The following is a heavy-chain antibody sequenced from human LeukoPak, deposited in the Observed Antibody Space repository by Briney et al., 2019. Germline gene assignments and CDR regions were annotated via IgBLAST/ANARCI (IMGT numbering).Heavy chain of an antibody. CDR2: ISSSSSYI. Sequence: GGSLRLSCAASGFTVSSNYMSWVRQAPGKGLEWVSSISSSSSYIYYADSVKGRFTISRDNAKNSLYLQMNSLRAEDTAVYYCARDGRLGAFDIWGQGTMVTVSS. J-gene: IGHJ3*02. CDR3: ARDGRLGAFDI. V-gene: IGHV3-21*01. D-gene: IGHD3-16*01. CDR1: GFTVSSNY.